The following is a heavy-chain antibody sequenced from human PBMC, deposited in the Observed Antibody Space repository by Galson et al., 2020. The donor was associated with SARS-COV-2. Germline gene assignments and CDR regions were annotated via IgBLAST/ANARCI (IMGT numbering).Heavy chain of an antibody. CDR1: GIHLNNFS. CDR2: IGGGGATK. Sequence: ESLKTSCVAYGIHLNNFSMSWVRQAPGQGLEWFSAIGGGGATKDHAEPVKGRFTISRDKSRNTLYLQMNSLRAEDTAVYYCARDRWELVCDSWGQGTLVTVSS. CDR3: ARDRWELVCDS. V-gene: IGHV3-23*01. D-gene: IGHD1-26*01. J-gene: IGHJ4*02.